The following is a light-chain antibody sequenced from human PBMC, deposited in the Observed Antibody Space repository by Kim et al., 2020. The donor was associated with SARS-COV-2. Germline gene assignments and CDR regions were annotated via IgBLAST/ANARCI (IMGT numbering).Light chain of an antibody. V-gene: IGLV1-40*01. CDR1: SSNIGAGSD. CDR2: GNN. Sequence: QSVLTQPPSVSGAPWQRVTISCTGSSSNIGAGSDVQWYQQFPGTAPKLPIHGNNNRPSGVPDRFSGSKSGTSASLAITGLQAEDEADYYCQSYDSTLRAVFGGGTKLTVL. CDR3: QSYDSTLRAV. J-gene: IGLJ2*01.